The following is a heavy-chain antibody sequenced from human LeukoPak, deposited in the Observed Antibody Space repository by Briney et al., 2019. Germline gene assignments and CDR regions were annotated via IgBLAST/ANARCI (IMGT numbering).Heavy chain of an antibody. V-gene: IGHV3-15*07. Sequence: GGSLRLSCAASGFTFSNSWMNWVRQAPGKGLEWVGRIKSKTDGGTTDYAAPVKGRFTISRDDSKNTLYLQMNSLKTEDTAVYYCTTAGSGYSYVFDYWGQGTLVTVSS. CDR3: TTAGSGYSYVFDY. CDR2: IKSKTDGGTT. D-gene: IGHD5-18*01. CDR1: GFTFSNSW. J-gene: IGHJ4*02.